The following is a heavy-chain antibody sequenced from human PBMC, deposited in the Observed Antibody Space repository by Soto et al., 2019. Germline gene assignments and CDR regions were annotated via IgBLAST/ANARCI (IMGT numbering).Heavy chain of an antibody. CDR2: ISGSGVST. D-gene: IGHD3-9*01. Sequence: EVQLLESGGGLVQPGGSLRLSCTASGFTFNNYAMNWVRQAPGKGLEWVSGISGSGVSTYYADSVRGRFTISRDNPKNTLTLQMSSLRAEDTAVYYCAKGDSDVTTGYIHFDFWGQGALVTVSS. V-gene: IGHV3-23*01. CDR1: GFTFNNYA. CDR3: AKGDSDVTTGYIHFDF. J-gene: IGHJ4*02.